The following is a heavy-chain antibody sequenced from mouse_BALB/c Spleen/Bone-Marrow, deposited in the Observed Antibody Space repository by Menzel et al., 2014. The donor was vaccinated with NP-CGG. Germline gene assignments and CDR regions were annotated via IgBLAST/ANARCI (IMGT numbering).Heavy chain of an antibody. V-gene: IGHV1-69*01. CDR3: ARGGHDFSLDY. D-gene: IGHD2-4*01. J-gene: IGHJ4*01. Sequence: QVQLKQSGAELGMPGASVKMSCKTSGYTFTDNWMYWVKQRPGQGLEWIGAIDTSDSYTNFNQKFMGKASLTVDASSSTAYMQVSSLTSDDSAVYYCARGGHDFSLDYGGQGTSVTVSS. CDR2: IDTSDSYT. CDR1: GYTFTDNW.